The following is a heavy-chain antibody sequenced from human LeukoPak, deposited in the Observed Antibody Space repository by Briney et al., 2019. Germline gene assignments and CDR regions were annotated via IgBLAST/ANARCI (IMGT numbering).Heavy chain of an antibody. J-gene: IGHJ5*02. V-gene: IGHV4-59*12. CDR1: GGSISSYY. D-gene: IGHD3-9*01. Sequence: SETLSLTCTVSGGSISSYYWSWIRQPPGKGLEWIAYIYYSGSTNYNPSLKSRVTMSVDTSKNQFSLKLNSVTAADTAVYYCARDYDVLTAYPPTQLFDPWGQGTLVTVSS. CDR2: IYYSGST. CDR3: ARDYDVLTAYPPTQLFDP.